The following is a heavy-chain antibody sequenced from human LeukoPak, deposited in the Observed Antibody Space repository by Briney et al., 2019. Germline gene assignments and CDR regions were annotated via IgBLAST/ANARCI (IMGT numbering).Heavy chain of an antibody. V-gene: IGHV4-38-2*01. CDR2: IYHSGST. CDR3: ARRHQNDAFDT. J-gene: IGHJ3*02. CDR1: GYSISSGYY. Sequence: SETLSLTCAVSGYSISSGYYWGWIRQPPGKGLEWIGSIYHSGSTYYNPSLKSRVTISVDTSKNQFSLKLSSVTAADTAVYYCARRHQNDAFDTWGQGTMVTVSS.